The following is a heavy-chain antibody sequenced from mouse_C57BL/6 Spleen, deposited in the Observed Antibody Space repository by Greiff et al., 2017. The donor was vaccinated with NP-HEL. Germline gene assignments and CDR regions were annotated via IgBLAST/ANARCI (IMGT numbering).Heavy chain of an antibody. Sequence: EVQLQQSGAELVKPGASVKLSCTASGFNIKDYYMHWVKQRTEQGLEWIGRIDPEDGETKYAPKFPGKATITADTSSNTAYLQLSSLTAEDTAVYYCAREAYYDDGYYYAMDYWGQGTSVTVSS. J-gene: IGHJ4*01. CDR3: AREAYYDDGYYYAMDY. CDR2: IDPEDGET. D-gene: IGHD2-4*01. V-gene: IGHV14-2*01. CDR1: GFNIKDYY.